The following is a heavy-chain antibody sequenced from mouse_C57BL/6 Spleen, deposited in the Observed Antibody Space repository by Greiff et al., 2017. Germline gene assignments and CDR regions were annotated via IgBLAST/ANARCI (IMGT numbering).Heavy chain of an antibody. J-gene: IGHJ4*01. CDR2: IYPGSGNT. CDR1: GYTFTDYY. V-gene: IGHV1-76*01. D-gene: IGHD2-5*01. Sequence: QVQLQQPGAELVRPGASVKLSCKASGYTFTDYYINWVKQRPGQGLEWIARIYPGSGNTYYNEKFKGKATLTAETSSSTAYMQLSSLTSEDSAVYFCAREVYYSNLYAMDYWGQGTSVTVSS. CDR3: AREVYYSNLYAMDY.